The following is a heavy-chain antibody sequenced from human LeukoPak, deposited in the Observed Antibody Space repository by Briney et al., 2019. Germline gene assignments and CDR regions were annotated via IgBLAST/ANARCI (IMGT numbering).Heavy chain of an antibody. CDR1: GFSVSSNY. D-gene: IGHD3-10*01. Sequence: GGSLRLSCAASGFSVSSNYMSWVRQAPGKGLEWVSIIYSGGSSYYADSVKGRFTISRDNSKNTVNLQMNSLRPEDTAVYFCARDRGFGELGDYYGMDVWGQGTTVTVSS. CDR2: IYSGGSS. J-gene: IGHJ6*02. V-gene: IGHV3-53*01. CDR3: ARDRGFGELGDYYGMDV.